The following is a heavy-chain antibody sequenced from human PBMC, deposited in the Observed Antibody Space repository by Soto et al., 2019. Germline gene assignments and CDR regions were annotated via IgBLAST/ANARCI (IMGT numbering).Heavy chain of an antibody. D-gene: IGHD1-26*01. V-gene: IGHV3-30*18. CDR3: AKDAGGSSYFGY. Sequence: QVQLVESGGGVVQPGRSLRLSCAASGFTFSSYGMHWVRQAPGKGLEWVAVISYDGSNEYYADYVKGRFPISRDNSKNTLYLQMNSLRAEETAVYYCAKDAGGSSYFGYWGQGTLVTVAS. J-gene: IGHJ4*02. CDR2: ISYDGSNE. CDR1: GFTFSSYG.